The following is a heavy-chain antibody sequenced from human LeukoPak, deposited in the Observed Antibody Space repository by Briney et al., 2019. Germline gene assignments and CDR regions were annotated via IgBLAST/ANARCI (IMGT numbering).Heavy chain of an antibody. V-gene: IGHV4-59*11. D-gene: IGHD4-17*01. CDR3: ARDLVTVTKGFDI. J-gene: IGHJ3*02. Sequence: PSETLSLTCAVSDDSFSSHYWTWIRQPPGKGLGWIGYISYIGSTNYNPSLKSRVTISIDTSRNQFSLNLSSVTAADTAVYYCARDLVTVTKGFDIWGQGTMVSVSS. CDR1: DDSFSSHY. CDR2: ISYIGST.